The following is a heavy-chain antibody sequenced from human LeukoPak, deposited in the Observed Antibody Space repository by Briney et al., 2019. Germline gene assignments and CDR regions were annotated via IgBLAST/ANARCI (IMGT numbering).Heavy chain of an antibody. J-gene: IGHJ4*02. CDR1: GFTLSSCW. CDR2: INPDGSTT. CDR3: ARVRVGAYDFEY. V-gene: IGHV3-74*01. D-gene: IGHD3-10*01. Sequence: GGSLRLSCAASGFTLSSCWMHWVRQVPGKGLVWVSRINPDGSTTTYADSVKGRFPISRDNAKNTLYLQMNSLRAEDTAVYYCARVRVGAYDFEYWGQGTLVTVSS.